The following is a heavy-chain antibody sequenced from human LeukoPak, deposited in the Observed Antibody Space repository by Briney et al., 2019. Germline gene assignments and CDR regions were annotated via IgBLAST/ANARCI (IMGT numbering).Heavy chain of an antibody. Sequence: EGPLRLSCAPSGFTFSNYAMNWVRQAPGRALEWVSAINPSGDSTYYADSVKGRFTISRDNSKNTLYLQMNSLRAEDTAVYFCAKAGTHSYFDDWGQGTLVSVSA. J-gene: IGHJ4*02. CDR1: GFTFSNYA. CDR2: INPSGDST. D-gene: IGHD6-19*01. V-gene: IGHV3-23*01. CDR3: AKAGTHSYFDD.